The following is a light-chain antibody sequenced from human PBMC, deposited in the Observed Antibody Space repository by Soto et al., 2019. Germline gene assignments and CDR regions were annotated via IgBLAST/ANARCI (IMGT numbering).Light chain of an antibody. V-gene: IGKV3-15*01. Sequence: IVLTQSPGTLSLSAGERATLSCGASQSVSSNLAWYQQKPGQAPRLLIYGASTRATGIPARFSGNVSGTEGTITISSLQSEDVAVYDCQHSNNWPPTFGPGTKVDIK. CDR3: QHSNNWPPT. CDR1: QSVSSN. J-gene: IGKJ3*01. CDR2: GAS.